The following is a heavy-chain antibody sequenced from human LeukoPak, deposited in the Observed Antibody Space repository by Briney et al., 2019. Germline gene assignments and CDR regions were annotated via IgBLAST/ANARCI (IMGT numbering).Heavy chain of an antibody. CDR3: ATNADIVVVVARRQDYYYYMDV. Sequence: GSSVKVSCKASGGTFSSYAISWVRQAPGQGLEWMGGIIPIFGTANYAQKFQGRVTITTDESTSTAYMELSSLRSEDTAVYYCATNADIVVVVARRQDYYYYMDVWGKGTTVTVSS. D-gene: IGHD2-15*01. CDR1: GGTFSSYA. CDR2: IIPIFGTA. J-gene: IGHJ6*03. V-gene: IGHV1-69*05.